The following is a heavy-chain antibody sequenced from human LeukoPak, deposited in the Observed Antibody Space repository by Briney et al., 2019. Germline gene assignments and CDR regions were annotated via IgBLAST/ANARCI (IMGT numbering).Heavy chain of an antibody. CDR3: ARLEMATTSFDY. CDR1: GFTFSSYS. D-gene: IGHD5-24*01. V-gene: IGHV3-21*01. J-gene: IGHJ4*02. CDR2: ISSSSSYI. Sequence: GGSLRLSCAASGFTFSSYSMNWVRQAPGKGLEWVSSISSSSSYIYYADSVKGRFTISRDNSKNTLYLQMNSLRAEDTAVYYCARLEMATTSFDYWGQGTLVTVSS.